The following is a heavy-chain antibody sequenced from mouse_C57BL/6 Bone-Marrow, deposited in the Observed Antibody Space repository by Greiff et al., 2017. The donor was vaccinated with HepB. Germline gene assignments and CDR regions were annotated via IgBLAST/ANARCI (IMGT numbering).Heavy chain of an antibody. V-gene: IGHV1-9*01. Sequence: QVQLKQSGAELMKPGASVKLSCKATGYTFTGYWIEWVKQRPGHGLEWIGEILPGSGSTNYNEKFKGKATFTADTSSNTAYMQLSSLTTEDSAIYYCARNLHYDYDDYYAMDYWGQGTSVTVSS. CDR3: ARNLHYDYDDYYAMDY. D-gene: IGHD2-4*01. J-gene: IGHJ4*01. CDR1: GYTFTGYW. CDR2: ILPGSGST.